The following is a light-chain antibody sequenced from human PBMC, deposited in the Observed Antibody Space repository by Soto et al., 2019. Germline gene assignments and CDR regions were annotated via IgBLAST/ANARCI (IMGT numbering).Light chain of an antibody. J-gene: IGLJ3*02. CDR3: CSYTASDIWV. CDR1: NSDVGGYNF. V-gene: IGLV2-11*01. CDR2: AVS. Sequence: QSALAQPRSVPGSPGQSVTISCTGTNSDVGGYNFVSWYQQLPGKAPKLMISAVSQRPSGVPDRFSGSKSGNTASLTISGLQADDEADYFCCSYTASDIWVFGGGTKVTVL.